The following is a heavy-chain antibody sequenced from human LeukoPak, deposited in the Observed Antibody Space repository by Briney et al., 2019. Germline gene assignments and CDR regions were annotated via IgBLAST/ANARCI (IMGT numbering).Heavy chain of an antibody. J-gene: IGHJ6*03. CDR2: AYSGVNA. CDR1: GDSMHSYY. D-gene: IGHD1-26*01. Sequence: SETLSLTCTVSGDSMHSYYWSWIRQSPERGLEWIGRAYSGVNAYYNPSLQSRVTISVDKSNNQFSLDLTSVTAADTALYYCAREKSGTLTRAYYYIDVWGKGITVTVSS. CDR3: AREKSGTLTRAYYYIDV. V-gene: IGHV4-4*07.